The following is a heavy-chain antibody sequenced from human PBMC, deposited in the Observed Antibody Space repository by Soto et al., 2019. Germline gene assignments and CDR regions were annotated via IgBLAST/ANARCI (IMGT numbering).Heavy chain of an antibody. J-gene: IGHJ4*02. V-gene: IGHV4-61*01. CDR3: ALLPDFWSRYYHGGVY. CDR2: IYYSGST. CDR1: GGSVSSGSYY. D-gene: IGHD3-3*01. Sequence: SETLSLTCTVSGGSVSSGSYYWSWIRQPPGKGLEWIGYIYYSGSTNYNPSLKSRVTISVDTSKNQFSLKLSSVTAADTAVYYCALLPDFWSRYYHGGVYWGQRTLVTVSS.